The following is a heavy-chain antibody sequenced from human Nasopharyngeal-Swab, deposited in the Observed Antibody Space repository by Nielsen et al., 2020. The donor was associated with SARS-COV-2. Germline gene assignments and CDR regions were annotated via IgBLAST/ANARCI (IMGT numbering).Heavy chain of an antibody. V-gene: IGHV1-69*10. D-gene: IGHD5-18*01. J-gene: IGHJ2*01. CDR1: GYTFTSYA. CDR2: IIPILGIA. Sequence: SSVKVSCKASGYTFTSYAINWVRQAPGQGLEWMGWIIPILGIANYAQKFQGRVTITADKSTSTAYMELSSLRSEDTAVYYCARGDSYGASWYFDLWGRGTLVTVSS. CDR3: ARGDSYGASWYFDL.